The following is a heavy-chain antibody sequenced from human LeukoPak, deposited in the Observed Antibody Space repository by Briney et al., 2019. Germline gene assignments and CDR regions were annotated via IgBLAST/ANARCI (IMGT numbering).Heavy chain of an antibody. Sequence: PSETLSLTCTVSGGSISSGGYYWSWIRQHPGKGLEWIGYIYYSGSTYYNPSLKSRVTISVDTSKNQFSLKLSSVTAADTAVYYCARSLGYCSSTSCYNNEIYFDYWGQGTLVTVSS. D-gene: IGHD2-2*02. J-gene: IGHJ4*02. CDR2: IYYSGST. V-gene: IGHV4-31*03. CDR1: GGSISSGGYY. CDR3: ARSLGYCSSTSCYNNEIYFDY.